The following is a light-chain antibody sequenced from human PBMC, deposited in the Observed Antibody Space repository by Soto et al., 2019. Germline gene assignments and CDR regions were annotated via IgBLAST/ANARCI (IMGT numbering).Light chain of an antibody. CDR1: QPISRW. CDR3: PLHGLVLIT. CDR2: KAS. J-gene: IGKJ5*01. V-gene: IGKV1-5*03. Sequence: SVSTVSGPVEDRVTITCLATQPISRWLPWYQQKPGKAPKPLIYKASTLKSGVPSSFSGSGSGTEFTLTIFCLQPEDFAPYYRPLHGLVLITSSQGTR.